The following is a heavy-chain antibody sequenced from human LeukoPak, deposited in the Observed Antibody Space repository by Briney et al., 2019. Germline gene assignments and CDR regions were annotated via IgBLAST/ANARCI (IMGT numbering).Heavy chain of an antibody. CDR3: ARRSDSGSDDGEDYFDY. V-gene: IGHV4-39*01. D-gene: IGHD1-26*01. CDR2: MYYDGSS. Sequence: PSETLSLTCTVSGGSINSGTFSWCWIRQPPGKGLEWIGSMYYDGSSYYNPSLKSRVTTSVDTSKNQFSLKLTSVTAADTAVYFCARRSDSGSDDGEDYFDYWGQGTLVTVSS. J-gene: IGHJ4*02. CDR1: GGSINSGTFS.